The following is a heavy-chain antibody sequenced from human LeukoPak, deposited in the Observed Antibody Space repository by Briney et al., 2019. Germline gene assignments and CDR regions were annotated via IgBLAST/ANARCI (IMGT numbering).Heavy chain of an antibody. CDR2: IFEIGNT. V-gene: IGHV4-59*01. CDR1: GGSINNYY. D-gene: IGHD2-2*01. J-gene: IGHJ5*01. CDR3: ARGMMPDWFDF. Sequence: PSETLSLTCSVSGGSINNYYWTWIRQPPGKGLEWVGYIFEIGNTNYNPSLKSRVTVSLETSKNQLSLRLNSITAADTAVYYCARGMMPDWFDFWGQGTLVTVSS.